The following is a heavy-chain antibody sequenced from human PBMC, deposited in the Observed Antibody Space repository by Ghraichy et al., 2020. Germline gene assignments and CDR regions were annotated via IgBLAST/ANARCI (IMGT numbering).Heavy chain of an antibody. Sequence: SETLSLTCTVSGGSISSSSYYWGWIRQPPGKGLEWIGSIYYSGSTYYNPSLKSRVTISVDTSKNQFSLKLSSVTAADTAVYYCARWGRGTAMGYYYYYMDVWGKGTTVTVSS. CDR2: IYYSGST. CDR1: GGSISSSSYY. J-gene: IGHJ6*03. CDR3: ARWGRGTAMGYYYYYMDV. V-gene: IGHV4-39*01. D-gene: IGHD5-18*01.